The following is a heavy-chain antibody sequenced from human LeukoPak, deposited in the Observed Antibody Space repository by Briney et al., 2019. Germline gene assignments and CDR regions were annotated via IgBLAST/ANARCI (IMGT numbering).Heavy chain of an antibody. J-gene: IGHJ5*02. CDR3: ARDSSGYSRGWFDP. Sequence: SETLSLTCTVSGGSISSYYWSWIRQPAGKGLEWIGRIYTSGSTNYNPSLKSRVTISVDTSKNQFSLKLSSVTAADTAVYYCARDSSGYSRGWFDPWGQGTLVTVSS. CDR2: IYTSGST. D-gene: IGHD3-22*01. CDR1: GGSISSYY. V-gene: IGHV4-4*07.